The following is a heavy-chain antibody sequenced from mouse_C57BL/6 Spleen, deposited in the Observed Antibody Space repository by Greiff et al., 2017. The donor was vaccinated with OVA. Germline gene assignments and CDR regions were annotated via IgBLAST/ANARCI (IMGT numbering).Heavy chain of an antibody. J-gene: IGHJ3*01. V-gene: IGHV1-7*01. CDR2: INPSSGYT. CDR1: GYTFTSYW. CDR3: AREGSNYYGSSGAWCAY. D-gene: IGHD1-1*01. Sequence: QVQLKQSGAELAKPGASVKLSCKASGYTFTSYWMHWVKQRPGQGLEWIGYINPSSGYTKYNQKFKDKATLTADKSSSTAYMQLSSLTYEESAVYYCAREGSNYYGSSGAWCAYWGQGTLVTVSA.